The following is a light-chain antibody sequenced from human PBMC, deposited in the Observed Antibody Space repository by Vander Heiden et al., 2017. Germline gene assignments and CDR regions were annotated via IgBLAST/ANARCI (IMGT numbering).Light chain of an antibody. Sequence: QPDLTQPASASGYPRQPITIPCTGTRSDVGSYNLVSWYQQHPGKAPKLMIYEASNRPSGVSNLFSGSKTGNTASLTISRLQSEDEADYYCCSYAFSSTLVFGLGTKLTVL. CDR2: EAS. V-gene: IGLV2-23*01. CDR1: RSDVGSYNL. J-gene: IGLJ2*01. CDR3: CSYAFSSTLV.